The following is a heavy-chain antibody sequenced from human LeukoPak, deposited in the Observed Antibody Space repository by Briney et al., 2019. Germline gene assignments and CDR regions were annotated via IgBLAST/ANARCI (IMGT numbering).Heavy chain of an antibody. D-gene: IGHD2-21*01. CDR3: ARAAESVIDYHFDY. Sequence: ASVRVSSKDSGGTFSIYAISWVRQTPGQGLEWMGGIIPIFGTANYAQKFQGRVTITADKSTSTAYMELSSLRSEDTAVYYCARAAESVIDYHFDYWGQGTLVTVSS. CDR2: IIPIFGTA. J-gene: IGHJ4*02. V-gene: IGHV1-69*06. CDR1: GGTFSIYA.